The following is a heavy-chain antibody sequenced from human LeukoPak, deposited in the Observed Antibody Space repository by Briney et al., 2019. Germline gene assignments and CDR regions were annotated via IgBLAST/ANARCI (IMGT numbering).Heavy chain of an antibody. CDR2: INPNSGGT. D-gene: IGHD3-10*01. J-gene: IGHJ4*02. Sequence: ASVKVSCKASGYTFTGYYMHWVRQAPGQGLEWIGRINPNSGGTNYAQKFQGRVTMTRDTSISTAYMELSRLRSDDTAVYYCARAMVRGVITPDYWGQGTLVTVSS. V-gene: IGHV1-2*06. CDR3: ARAMVRGVITPDY. CDR1: GYTFTGYY.